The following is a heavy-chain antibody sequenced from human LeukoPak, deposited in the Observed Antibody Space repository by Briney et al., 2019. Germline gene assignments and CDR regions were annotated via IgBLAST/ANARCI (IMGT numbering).Heavy chain of an antibody. CDR2: IKSKTDGGTT. CDR1: GFTFSSYG. CDR3: TADGSYWVDY. D-gene: IGHD1-26*01. Sequence: PGGSLRLSCAASGFTFSSYGMHWVRQAPGKGLEWVGRIKSKTDGGTTDYAAPAKGRFTISRDDSKNTLYLQMNSLKTEDTAVYYCTADGSYWVDYWGQGTLVTVSS. V-gene: IGHV3-15*01. J-gene: IGHJ4*02.